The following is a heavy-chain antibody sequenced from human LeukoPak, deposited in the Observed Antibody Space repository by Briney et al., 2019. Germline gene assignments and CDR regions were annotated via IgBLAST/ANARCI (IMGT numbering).Heavy chain of an antibody. CDR3: ARLGVYGDY. V-gene: IGHV3-30-3*01. J-gene: IGHJ4*02. CDR2: ISYDGSNK. D-gene: IGHD5/OR15-5a*01. CDR1: GFTFSSYA. Sequence: PGRSLRLSCAASGFTFSSYAMHWVRQAPGKGLEWVAVISYDGSNKYYADSVKGRFTIPRDNSKNTLYLQMNSLRAEDTAVYYCARLGVYGDYWGQGTLVTVSS.